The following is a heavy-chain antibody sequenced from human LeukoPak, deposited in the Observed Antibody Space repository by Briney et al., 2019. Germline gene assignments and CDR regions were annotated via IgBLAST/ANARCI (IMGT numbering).Heavy chain of an antibody. J-gene: IGHJ3*02. CDR2: ISSSSSYI. CDR3: GRLRGSVYYTNDVFDI. V-gene: IGHV3-21*01. D-gene: IGHD3-3*01. CDR1: GFTLRSGS. Sequence: GGSLTHTRAFSGFTLRSGSRRCVRQAPGKGLEWVSSISSSSSYIYYTDSVKGRFTISRDTAKNSLSLQMNSLRAEDTAVYYCGRLRGSVYYTNDVFDIWGQGTMVTVSS.